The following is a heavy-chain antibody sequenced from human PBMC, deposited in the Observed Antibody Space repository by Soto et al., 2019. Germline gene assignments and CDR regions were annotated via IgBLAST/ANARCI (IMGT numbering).Heavy chain of an antibody. V-gene: IGHV1-3*01. Sequence: SVKVSCKASAYTLTSYAMHWVRQAPGQRLEWMGWINAGNGDTKYSQKFRGRVTITRDTSASTAYMELSSLRSEDTAVYYCARGGSSLRYYYYYGMDVWGQGTTVTASS. CDR3: ARGGSSLRYYYYYGMDV. J-gene: IGHJ6*02. D-gene: IGHD6-6*01. CDR1: AYTLTSYA. CDR2: INAGNGDT.